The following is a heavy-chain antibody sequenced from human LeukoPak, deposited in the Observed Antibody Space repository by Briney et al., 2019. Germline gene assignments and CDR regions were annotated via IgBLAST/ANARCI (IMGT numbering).Heavy chain of an antibody. D-gene: IGHD1-26*01. V-gene: IGHV3-33*01. CDR1: GFTFSSYG. CDR2: IWYDGSNK. CDR3: ARGHRGSYYFYYFDY. Sequence: GSLRLSCAASGFTFSSYGMHWVRQAPGKGLEWVAVIWYDGSNKYYADSVKGRFTISRDNSKNTLYLQMNSLRAEDTAVYYCARGHRGSYYFYYFDYWGQGTLVTVSS. J-gene: IGHJ4*02.